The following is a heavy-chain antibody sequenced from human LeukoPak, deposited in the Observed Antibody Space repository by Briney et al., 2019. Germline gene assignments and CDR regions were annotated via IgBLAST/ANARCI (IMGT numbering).Heavy chain of an antibody. CDR1: GYSITSGYY. J-gene: IGHJ4*02. CDR3: GREVDY. V-gene: IGHV4-38-2*02. Sequence: SETLSLTCTVSGYSITSGYYWAWIRQPPGKGLEWIGCIHHSGTAYYNPSLKSRVTMSVDTSQNLFSLKLSSVTAADTAVYYCGREVDYWGQGTLVTVSS. CDR2: IHHSGTA.